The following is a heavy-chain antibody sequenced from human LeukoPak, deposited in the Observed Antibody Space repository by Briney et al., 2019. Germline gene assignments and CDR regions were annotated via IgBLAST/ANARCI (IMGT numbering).Heavy chain of an antibody. J-gene: IGHJ3*02. Sequence: PGGSLRLSCAASGFTSSDYWMHWVRQAPGKGLVWVSRINYDGSSTSYADSVKGRFTISRDNAKNTLYLQMNSLRVEDTAVYYCARVRGYCSGSSCYRDAFGIWGQGTMVTVSS. CDR2: INYDGSST. CDR1: GFTSSDYW. D-gene: IGHD2-15*01. CDR3: ARVRGYCSGSSCYRDAFGI. V-gene: IGHV3-74*01.